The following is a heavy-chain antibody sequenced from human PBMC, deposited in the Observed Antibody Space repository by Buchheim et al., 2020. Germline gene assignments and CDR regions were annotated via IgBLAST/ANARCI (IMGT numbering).Heavy chain of an antibody. CDR1: GYTFTNSA. Sequence: QVQLLQSANELVKPGASIKVSCKASGYTFTNSAIHWVRQAPGQTFEWMGWISAANGNTEYSEKLRDRITFPRDTSATTVTLEMSGLTSEDTAIYYGARDKVRSHLVVNWFDPWGQGT. D-gene: IGHD2-21*01. V-gene: IGHV1-3*01. J-gene: IGHJ5*02. CDR3: ARDKVRSHLVVNWFDP. CDR2: ISAANGNT.